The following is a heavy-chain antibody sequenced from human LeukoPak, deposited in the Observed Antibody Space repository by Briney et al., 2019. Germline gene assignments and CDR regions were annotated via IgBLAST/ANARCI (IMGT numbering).Heavy chain of an antibody. D-gene: IGHD6-13*01. Sequence: PGGSLRLSCAASGFTFSSYAMNWVRQPPAKGPEWVSAISGTGGDTYYADSVKGRFTISRDNSKNTLYLQVNSLRADDTALYYCARRVYTSSWSAFDYWGQGSLVTVSS. V-gene: IGHV3-23*01. CDR3: ARRVYTSSWSAFDY. J-gene: IGHJ4*02. CDR2: ISGTGGDT. CDR1: GFTFSSYA.